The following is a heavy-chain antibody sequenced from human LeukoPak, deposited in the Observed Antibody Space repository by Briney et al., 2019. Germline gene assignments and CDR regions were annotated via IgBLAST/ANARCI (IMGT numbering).Heavy chain of an antibody. CDR2: ISAYNGNT. V-gene: IGHV1-18*01. D-gene: IGHD1-26*01. CDR1: GYTFTSYG. Sequence: ASVKVSCKASGYTFTSYGISWVRQAPGQGLEWMGWISAYNGNTNYAQKLQGRVTMTTDTSTSTAYMELRSLRSDDTAVYYCARAVGWELRDFGYYFDYWGQGTLVTVSS. CDR3: ARAVGWELRDFGYYFDY. J-gene: IGHJ4*02.